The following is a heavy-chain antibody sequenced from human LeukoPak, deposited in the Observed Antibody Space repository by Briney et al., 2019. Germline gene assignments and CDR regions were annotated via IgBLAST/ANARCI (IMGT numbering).Heavy chain of an antibody. Sequence: ASVKVSCKASGYTFTDYSDYYIHWVRQAPGQGLEWMRWISPHSGVTNYAQKFQGRVTMTRDTSISTAYMELSSLKSDDAAVYYCARSRGSGSYSTYYGMDVWGQGTTVTVS. CDR1: GYTFTDYSDYY. V-gene: IGHV1-2*02. D-gene: IGHD3-10*01. CDR3: ARSRGSGSYSTYYGMDV. CDR2: ISPHSGVT. J-gene: IGHJ6*02.